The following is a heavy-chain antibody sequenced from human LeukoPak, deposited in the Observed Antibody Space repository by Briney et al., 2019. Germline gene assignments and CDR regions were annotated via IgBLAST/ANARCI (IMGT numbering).Heavy chain of an antibody. CDR3: AKDRSPMIRGVFDY. CDR1: AFTFNTYA. D-gene: IGHD3-10*01. V-gene: IGHV3-30*02. CDR2: INYDGTNT. Sequence: GGSLRLSCAVSAFTFNTYAMHWVRQAPGKGLEWVAFINYDGTNTYYADSVKGRFTISRDNSKNTLYLQMNSLRAEDTAVYYCAKDRSPMIRGVFDYWGQGTLVTVSS. J-gene: IGHJ4*02.